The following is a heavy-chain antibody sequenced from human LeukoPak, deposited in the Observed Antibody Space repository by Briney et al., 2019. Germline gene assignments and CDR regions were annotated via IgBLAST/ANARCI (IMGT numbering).Heavy chain of an antibody. Sequence: GASVKVSCKASGGTFSSYAISWVRQAPGQGLEWMGGIIPIFGTANYAQKFQGRVTITADESTSTAYMELSSLRSEDTAVYYCARGYYDSSGYYIPPRFDYWGQGTPVTVSS. V-gene: IGHV1-69*01. CDR3: ARGYYDSSGYYIPPRFDY. J-gene: IGHJ4*02. CDR1: GGTFSSYA. CDR2: IIPIFGTA. D-gene: IGHD3-22*01.